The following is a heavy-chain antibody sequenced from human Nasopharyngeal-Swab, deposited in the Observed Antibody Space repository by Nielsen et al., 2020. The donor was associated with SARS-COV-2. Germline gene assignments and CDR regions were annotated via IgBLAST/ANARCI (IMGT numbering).Heavy chain of an antibody. D-gene: IGHD4-17*01. CDR2: INPNSGGT. J-gene: IGHJ5*02. V-gene: IGHV1-2*06. Sequence: ASVQVSCKASGYTFTGYYMHWVRQAPGQGLEWMGRINPNSGGTNYAQKFQGRVTMTRDTSISTAYMELSRLRSDDTAVYYSAREPLRTHWFDPWGQGTLVTVSS. CDR1: GYTFTGYY. CDR3: AREPLRTHWFDP.